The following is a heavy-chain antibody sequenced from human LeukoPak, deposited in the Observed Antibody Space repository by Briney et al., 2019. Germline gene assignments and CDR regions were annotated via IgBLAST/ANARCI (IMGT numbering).Heavy chain of an antibody. V-gene: IGHV1-8*01. D-gene: IGHD3-22*01. Sequence: ASVKVSCKASGYTFTSYDINWVRQATGQGLEWMGWMNPNSGNTGYAQKFQGRVTMTRNTSISTAYMELSSLRSVDTAVYYCARYYYYDSSGYYQSYTDYWGQGTLVTVSS. CDR3: ARYYYYDSSGYYQSYTDY. J-gene: IGHJ4*02. CDR1: GYTFTSYD. CDR2: MNPNSGNT.